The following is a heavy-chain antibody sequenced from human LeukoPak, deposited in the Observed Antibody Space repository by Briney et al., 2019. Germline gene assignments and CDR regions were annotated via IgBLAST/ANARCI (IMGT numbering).Heavy chain of an antibody. J-gene: IGHJ4*02. Sequence: GESLKISCKGSGYSFTSYWISWVRQMPGKGLEWMGRIDPSDSYTNYSPSFQGHVAISADKSISTAYLQWSSLKASDTAMYYCARSEAVAGTINYWGQGTLVTVSS. V-gene: IGHV5-10-1*01. CDR1: GYSFTSYW. D-gene: IGHD6-19*01. CDR3: ARSEAVAGTINY. CDR2: IDPSDSYT.